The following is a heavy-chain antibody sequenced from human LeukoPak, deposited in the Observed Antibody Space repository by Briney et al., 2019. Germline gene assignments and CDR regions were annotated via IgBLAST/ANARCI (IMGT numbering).Heavy chain of an antibody. J-gene: IGHJ5*02. V-gene: IGHV4-34*01. D-gene: IGHD6-13*01. CDR1: GGSFSGYY. Sequence: KPSETLSLTCAVYGGSFSGYYWSWIRQPPGKGLEWIGEINHSGSTNYNPSLKSRVTISVDTSKNQFSLKLSSVTAADTAVYYCARGFIVGYSSSWYWFDPWGQGTLVTVSS. CDR2: INHSGST. CDR3: ARGFIVGYSSSWYWFDP.